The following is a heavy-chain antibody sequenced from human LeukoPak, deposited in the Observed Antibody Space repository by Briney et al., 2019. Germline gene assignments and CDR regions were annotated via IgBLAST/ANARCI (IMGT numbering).Heavy chain of an antibody. V-gene: IGHV3-23*01. Sequence: GGSLRLSCAASGFTFSSYTMSWVRQAPGKGLEWVSAISGSGGSTYYADSVKGRFTISRDNSKNTVYLQMNSLRAEDTAVYYCARYYYDSSGHPYYFDYWGQGTLVTVSS. CDR3: ARYYYDSSGHPYYFDY. J-gene: IGHJ4*02. CDR1: GFTFSSYT. D-gene: IGHD3-22*01. CDR2: ISGSGGST.